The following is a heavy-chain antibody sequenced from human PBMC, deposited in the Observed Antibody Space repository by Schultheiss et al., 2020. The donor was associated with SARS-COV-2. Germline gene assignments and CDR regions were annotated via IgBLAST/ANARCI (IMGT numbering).Heavy chain of an antibody. Sequence: GGSLRLSCAASGFTVSSNYMSWVRQAPGKGLEWVSVIYSGGSTYYADSVKGRFTISRDNAKNSLYLQMNSPRAEDTALYYCAKDFSHDSSGADCWGQGTLVTVSS. CDR2: IYSGGST. J-gene: IGHJ4*02. D-gene: IGHD3-22*01. CDR3: AKDFSHDSSGADC. V-gene: IGHV3-53*05. CDR1: GFTVSSNY.